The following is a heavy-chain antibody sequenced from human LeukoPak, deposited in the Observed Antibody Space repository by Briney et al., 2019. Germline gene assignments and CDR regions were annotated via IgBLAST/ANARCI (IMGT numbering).Heavy chain of an antibody. CDR3: AKGEFGGYSRVFFDH. J-gene: IGHJ4*02. CDR1: GFTFNSYA. CDR2: IIGSGAST. V-gene: IGHV3-23*01. Sequence: GGSLRLSCTASGFTFNSYAMTWVRQAPGEGLEWVSSIIGSGASTYYADSVKGRFTISRDNSKNTLYLQMNSLRAEDTAVYYCAKGEFGGYSRVFFDHWGQGTLVTVSS. D-gene: IGHD1-26*01.